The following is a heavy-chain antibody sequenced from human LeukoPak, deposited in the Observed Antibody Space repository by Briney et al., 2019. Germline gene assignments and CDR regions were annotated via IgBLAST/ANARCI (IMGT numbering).Heavy chain of an antibody. D-gene: IGHD3-22*01. CDR3: ARGSAYYYDSSGYYYYYGMDV. CDR1: GYTFTIYD. Sequence: ASVTVSFKGSGYTFTIYDINWVRQAAGQGVERMGWMNPNSGKTGYTQKFQGRGTITRTTSISTAYIELSSLRSEDTAVYYCARGSAYYYDSSGYYYYYGMDVWGQGTTVTVSS. V-gene: IGHV1-8*01. J-gene: IGHJ6*02. CDR2: MNPNSGKT.